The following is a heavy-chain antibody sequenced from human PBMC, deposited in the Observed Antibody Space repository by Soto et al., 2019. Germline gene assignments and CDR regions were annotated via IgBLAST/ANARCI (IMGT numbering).Heavy chain of an antibody. D-gene: IGHD3-3*01. CDR2: IYHSGST. Sequence: SETLSLTCAVSGGSISSSNWWSWVRQPPGKGLEWIGEIYHSGSTNYNPSLKSRVTISVDKSKNQFSLKLSSVTAADTAVYYCAKRVFGVVSTYYYYYNYMDVWGKGTTVTVSS. CDR3: AKRVFGVVSTYYYYYNYMDV. CDR1: GGSISSSNW. J-gene: IGHJ6*03. V-gene: IGHV4-4*02.